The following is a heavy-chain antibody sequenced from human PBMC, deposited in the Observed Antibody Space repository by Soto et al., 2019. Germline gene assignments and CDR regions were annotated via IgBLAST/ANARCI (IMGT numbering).Heavy chain of an antibody. CDR1: GGTFSSYA. CDR2: IIPIFGTA. CDR3: ARLIVMVPFATDRYYYYHMDV. Sequence: GASVKVSCKASGGTFSSYAISWVRQAPGQGLEWMGGIIPIFGTANYAQKFQGRVTITADESTSTAYMELSSLRSEDTAVYYCARLIVMVPFATDRYYYYHMDVWGKGTTVTVSS. V-gene: IGHV1-69*13. J-gene: IGHJ6*03. D-gene: IGHD2-2*01.